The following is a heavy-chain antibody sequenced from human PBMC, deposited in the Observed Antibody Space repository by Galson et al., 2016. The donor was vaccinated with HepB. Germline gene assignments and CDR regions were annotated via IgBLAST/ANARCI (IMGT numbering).Heavy chain of an antibody. J-gene: IGHJ4*02. D-gene: IGHD1-1*01. CDR2: IYYNGHT. Sequence: ETLSLTCTVSGDSLIHYYWGWIRQPPGKGLEWIGHIYYNGHTNYNPSLTSRLSMSVDTSSNQFSLQLSSVTAADTAVYYCGRCNEGLDCWGQGTLVTVSS. CDR3: GRCNEGLDC. CDR1: GDSLIHYY. V-gene: IGHV4-59*01.